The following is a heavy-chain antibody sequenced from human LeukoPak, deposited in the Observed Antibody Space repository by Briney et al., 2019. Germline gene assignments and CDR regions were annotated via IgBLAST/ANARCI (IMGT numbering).Heavy chain of an antibody. V-gene: IGHV3-48*04. J-gene: IGHJ4*02. Sequence: PGGSLRLSCAASGFTFSSYSMNWVRQAPGKGLEWVSYIISSSSIISYADSGKGRFTISRDNAKNSLFLQMNGLRAEDTAVYYCASTKCSGTNCYSDYWGQGTLVTVSS. D-gene: IGHD2-15*01. CDR1: GFTFSSYS. CDR3: ASTKCSGTNCYSDY. CDR2: IISSSSII.